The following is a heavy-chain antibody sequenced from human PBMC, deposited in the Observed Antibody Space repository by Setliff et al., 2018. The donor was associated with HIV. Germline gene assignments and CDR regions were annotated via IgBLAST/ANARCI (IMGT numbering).Heavy chain of an antibody. CDR2: INPNTGGT. CDR1: GYTFSDYY. CDR3: ASQSGAYDSSGYEHDAFNI. D-gene: IGHD3-22*01. V-gene: IGHV1-2*06. J-gene: IGHJ3*02. Sequence: ASVKVSCKASGYTFSDYYIHWVRQAPGQGFEWMGRINPNTGGTKFAQKFQGSVTMTRDTSISTAYMGLRRLRSDDTAVYYCASQSGAYDSSGYEHDAFNIWGQGTMVTVSS.